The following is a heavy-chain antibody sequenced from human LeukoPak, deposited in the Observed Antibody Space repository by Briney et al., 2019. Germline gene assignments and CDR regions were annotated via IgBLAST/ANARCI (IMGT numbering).Heavy chain of an antibody. CDR3: ARNYYDSRTYYNPGGY. V-gene: IGHV1-2*02. D-gene: IGHD3-10*01. J-gene: IGHJ4*02. CDR1: GYTFTGYY. Sequence: ASVKVSCKASGYTFTGYYLHWVRQAPGQGLEWIGWIDPNSGGTKYAQQFQGRVTMTRDASISTAYMELSSLRSDDTAVFYCARNYYDSRTYYNPGGYLGQGTLVTVSS. CDR2: IDPNSGGT.